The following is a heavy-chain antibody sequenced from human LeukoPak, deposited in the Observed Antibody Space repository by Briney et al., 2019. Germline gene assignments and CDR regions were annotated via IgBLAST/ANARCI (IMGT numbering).Heavy chain of an antibody. J-gene: IGHJ1*01. Sequence: KPSETLSLTCTVSGGSISGYYWSWIRQAPGKGLEWIGFIYYSGSTKYNPSLKSRVTISVDTSKNQFSLKLTSVTAADTAVYYCARYGSGSYSDDHFQHWGQGTLVTVSS. CDR2: IYYSGST. CDR1: GGSISGYY. V-gene: IGHV4-59*08. CDR3: ARYGSGSYSDDHFQH. D-gene: IGHD3-10*01.